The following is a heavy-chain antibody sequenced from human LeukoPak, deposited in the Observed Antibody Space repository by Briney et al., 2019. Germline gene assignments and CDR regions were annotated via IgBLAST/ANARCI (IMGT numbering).Heavy chain of an antibody. CDR1: ACSISSYY. J-gene: IGHJ3*02. CDR3: ARIHSSGGEGDALDI. Sequence: SETLSLTCTVSACSISSYYWGWVRQPAGKGLEWIGRIYTSGSTNYNPSLKSRVTMSVDTSKNQFSLKLSSVTAADTAVYYCARIHSSGGEGDALDIWGQGTMVTVSS. D-gene: IGHD6-19*01. CDR2: IYTSGST. V-gene: IGHV4-4*07.